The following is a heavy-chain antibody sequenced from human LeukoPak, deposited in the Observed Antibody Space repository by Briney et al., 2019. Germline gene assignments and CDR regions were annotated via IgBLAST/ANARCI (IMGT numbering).Heavy chain of an antibody. Sequence: SETLSLTCTVSGGSISSGDYYWSWIRQPPGKGLEWIGYIYYSGSTNYNPSLKSRVTISVDTSKNQFSLKLSSVTAADTAVYYCARLTRNSDFWSGYYTGTEAFDIWGQGTMVTVSS. CDR2: IYYSGST. J-gene: IGHJ3*02. CDR1: GGSISSGDYY. CDR3: ARLTRNSDFWSGYYTGTEAFDI. V-gene: IGHV4-61*08. D-gene: IGHD3-3*01.